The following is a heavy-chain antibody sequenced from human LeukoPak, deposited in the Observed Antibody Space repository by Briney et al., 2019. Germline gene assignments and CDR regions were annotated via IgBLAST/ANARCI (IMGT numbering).Heavy chain of an antibody. CDR1: GFTFSSYG. J-gene: IGHJ6*02. CDR2: IRYDGSNK. CDR3: AKDIGGRWLGYYYYGMDV. D-gene: IGHD6-19*01. Sequence: GGSLRLSCAASGFTFSSYGMHWVRHAPGKGLEWVAFIRYDGSNKYYADSVKGRFTISRDNAKNSLYLQMNSLRAEDTALYYCAKDIGGRWLGYYYYGMDVWGQGTTVTVSS. V-gene: IGHV3-30*02.